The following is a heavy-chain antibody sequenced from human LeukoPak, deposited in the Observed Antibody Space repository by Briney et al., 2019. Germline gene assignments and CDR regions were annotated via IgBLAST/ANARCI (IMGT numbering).Heavy chain of an antibody. J-gene: IGHJ3*02. CDR3: ARDHRVVGVTGGAFDI. CDR2: ISSSSTI. Sequence: GGSLRRSCAVSGFIFSNYNMNWVRQAPGKGLEWVSYISSSSTIYYADSVKGRFTISRDNAKNSLYLQMNSLRDEDTAVYYCARDHRVVGVTGGAFDIWGQGTMVTVSS. D-gene: IGHD1-26*01. CDR1: GFIFSNYN. V-gene: IGHV3-69-1*01.